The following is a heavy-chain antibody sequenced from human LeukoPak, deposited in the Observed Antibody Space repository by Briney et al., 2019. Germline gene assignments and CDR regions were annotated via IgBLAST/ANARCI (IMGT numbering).Heavy chain of an antibody. CDR3: AKVKRRYCSSTSCYVFDY. Sequence: GGSLRLSCAASGFTFSSYGMHWVRQAPGKGLEWVAFIRYDGSNKYYADSVKGRFTISRDNSKNTLYLQMNSLRAEDTAVYYCAKVKRRYCSSTSCYVFDYWGQGTLVTVSS. D-gene: IGHD2-2*01. CDR1: GFTFSSYG. CDR2: IRYDGSNK. J-gene: IGHJ4*02. V-gene: IGHV3-30*02.